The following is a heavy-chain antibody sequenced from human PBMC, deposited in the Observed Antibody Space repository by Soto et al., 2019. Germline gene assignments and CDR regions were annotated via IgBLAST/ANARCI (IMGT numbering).Heavy chain of an antibody. CDR1: GYTFTDYG. V-gene: IGHV1-3*01. D-gene: IGHD6-13*01. CDR3: ARIGSSGHFDY. J-gene: IGHJ4*02. CDR2: INAGNGHA. Sequence: ASVKVSCKASGYTFTDYGLHWVRQAPGQRLEWMGWINAGNGHAKYSQNFKGRVTMTRDTSASTAYMELSSLISEDMALYYCARIGSSGHFDYWGQGSLVTVSS.